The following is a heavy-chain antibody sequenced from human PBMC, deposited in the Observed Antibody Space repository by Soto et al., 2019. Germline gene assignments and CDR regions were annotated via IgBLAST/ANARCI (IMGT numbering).Heavy chain of an antibody. Sequence: QVQLVESGGGVVQPGRSLRLSCAASGFTFSSYGMHWVRQAPGKGLEWVAVISYDGSNKYYADSVKGRFTISRDNSKNTLYLQMNSLRAEATAVYYCAKGYCSSTSCWSWTRPYYYYYGMDVWGQGTTVTVSS. CDR3: AKGYCSSTSCWSWTRPYYYYYGMDV. CDR1: GFTFSSYG. CDR2: ISYDGSNK. J-gene: IGHJ6*02. D-gene: IGHD2-2*01. V-gene: IGHV3-30*18.